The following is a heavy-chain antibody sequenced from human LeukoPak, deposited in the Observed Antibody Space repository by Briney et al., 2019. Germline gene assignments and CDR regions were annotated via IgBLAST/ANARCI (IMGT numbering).Heavy chain of an antibody. CDR3: VKAGTGYCTGGKCYRPFDF. CDR1: GFSFSDSA. V-gene: IGHV3-9*01. Sequence: GRSLRLSCAASGFSFSDSAMHGVRHAPGRGLEGVSGVGVVNDYVANPDSVKGGFSISRDNAKNSLYLQMNTLRAEDTALYHWVKAGTGYCTGGKCYRPFDFWGQGALVTVSS. CDR2: VGVVNDYV. D-gene: IGHD2-8*02. J-gene: IGHJ4*02.